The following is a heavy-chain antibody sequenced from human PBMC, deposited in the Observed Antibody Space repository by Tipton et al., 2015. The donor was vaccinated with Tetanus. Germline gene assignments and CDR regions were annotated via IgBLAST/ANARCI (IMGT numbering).Heavy chain of an antibody. CDR1: GGSFSAYY. J-gene: IGHJ5*02. V-gene: IGHV4-34*01. CDR3: AGGLVRWYEP. D-gene: IGHD3-10*01. Sequence: TLSLTCAVYGGSFSAYYWSWIRQSPGKGLEWIGEINHSGSTTYSPSFKSRVTISVDTPKNQFSLKLTSLTVADTAVYYCAGGLVRWYEPWGRGTLVTVSP. CDR2: INHSGST.